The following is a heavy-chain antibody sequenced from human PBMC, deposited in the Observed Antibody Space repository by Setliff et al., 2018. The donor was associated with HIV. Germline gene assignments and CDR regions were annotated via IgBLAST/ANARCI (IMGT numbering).Heavy chain of an antibody. J-gene: IGHJ4*02. CDR2: VNHSGGT. CDR1: GGSFSTYY. D-gene: IGHD6-13*01. V-gene: IGHV4-34*01. CDR3: ARHAAAAPFRY. Sequence: SETLSLTCAVYGGSFSTYYWSWIRQSPGKRLEWLGEVNHSGGTNYNPSLKSRVTISLDTSKTHFFLNLTSVTNADTAVYFCARHAAAAPFRYWGQGTLVTVSS.